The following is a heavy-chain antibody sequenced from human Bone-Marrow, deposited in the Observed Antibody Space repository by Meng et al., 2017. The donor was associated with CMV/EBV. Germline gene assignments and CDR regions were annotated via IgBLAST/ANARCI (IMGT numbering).Heavy chain of an antibody. D-gene: IGHD2-2*01. CDR2: IYYSGST. CDR1: GGSISSSSYY. Sequence: GSLRLSCTVSGGSISSSSYYWDWIRQPPGKGLERIGSIYYSGSTYYNPSLKSRVTISVDTSKNQFSLKLSSVTAADTAVYYCASRGEDIVVVPAGNWGQGTLVTVSS. CDR3: ASRGEDIVVVPAGN. V-gene: IGHV4-39*07. J-gene: IGHJ4*02.